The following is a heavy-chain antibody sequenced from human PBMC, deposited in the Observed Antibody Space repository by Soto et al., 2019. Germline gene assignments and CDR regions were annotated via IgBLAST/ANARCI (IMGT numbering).Heavy chain of an antibody. CDR3: ARYRREAVAGYTLDN. CDR1: GGSISSNY. D-gene: IGHD6-13*01. Sequence: SETLSLTCPVSGGSISSNYWTWIRQPPGKGLEWIGYVYNSGSTNYNPSLKSRVTISEDTSKSQFSLKVNSMTAADTAVYYCARYRREAVAGYTLDNWGQGILVTVSS. J-gene: IGHJ4*02. V-gene: IGHV4-59*01. CDR2: VYNSGST.